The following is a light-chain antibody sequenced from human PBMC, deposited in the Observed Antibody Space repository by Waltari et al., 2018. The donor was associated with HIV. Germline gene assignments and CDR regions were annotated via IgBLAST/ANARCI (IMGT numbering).Light chain of an antibody. CDR3: CSYAGSSTWV. CDR1: SSDVGSYNF. J-gene: IGLJ3*02. CDR2: EVS. V-gene: IGLV2-23*02. Sequence: QSALTQSASVSGSPGQSITISCTGTSSDVGSYNFVSWYQQHPGKAPKLMIYEVSKRPSGVSNRFSGSKSGNTASLTISGLQAEDEADYYCCSYAGSSTWVFGGGTKLTVL.